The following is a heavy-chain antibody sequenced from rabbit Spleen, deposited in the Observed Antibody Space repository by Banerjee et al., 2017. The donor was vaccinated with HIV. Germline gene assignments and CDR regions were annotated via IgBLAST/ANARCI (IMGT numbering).Heavy chain of an antibody. CDR1: GFSFSSNW. CDR2: IDTSDGDT. D-gene: IGHD1-1*01. CDR3: ARNYVNVFDP. J-gene: IGHJ2*01. V-gene: IGHV1S40*01. Sequence: QSLEESGGDLVKPGASLTLTCTVSGFSFSSNWICWVRQAPGKGLEWIACIDTSDGDTDYANWPKGRFTMSKASSTTVTLQMTSLTAADTATYFCARNYVNVFDPWGPGTLVTVS.